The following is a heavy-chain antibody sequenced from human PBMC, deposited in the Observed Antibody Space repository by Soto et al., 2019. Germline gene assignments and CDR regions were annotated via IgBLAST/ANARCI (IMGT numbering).Heavy chain of an antibody. D-gene: IGHD2-15*01. Sequence: QVQLVESGGGVVQPGRSLRLSCAASGFTFSSYAMHWVRQAPGKGLEWVTVISYDGSNKYYADSVKGQFTVSRDNSKNTLYLQMNSLRAEDAAEYYCARDSWSFDYWGQGTLVTVSS. CDR3: ARDSWSFDY. CDR1: GFTFSSYA. CDR2: ISYDGSNK. V-gene: IGHV3-30*01. J-gene: IGHJ4*02.